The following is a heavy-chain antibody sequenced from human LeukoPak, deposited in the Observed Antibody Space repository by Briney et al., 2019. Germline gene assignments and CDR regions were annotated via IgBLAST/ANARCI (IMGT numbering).Heavy chain of an antibody. CDR1: GFTFTSYA. D-gene: IGHD1-26*01. J-gene: IGHJ4*02. CDR2: ISGNGVST. CDR3: VKGGLYSGDYYGH. V-gene: IGHV3-64D*06. Sequence: GGSLRLSCSGSGFTFTSYAMHWVRQAPGKGLEYVSSISGNGVSTYYADSVNGRFTISRDNSKIQVYLQMSSLRDDDTAFYYCVKGGLYSGDYYGHWGQGTLVTVSS.